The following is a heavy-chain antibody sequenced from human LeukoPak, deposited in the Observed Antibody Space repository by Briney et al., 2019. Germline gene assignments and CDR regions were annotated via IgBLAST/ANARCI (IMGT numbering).Heavy chain of an antibody. Sequence: SETLSLTCAVYGGSFSGYYWSWIRQPPGKGLEWIGEINHSGSTNYNPSLKSRVTISVDTSKNQFSLKLSSVTAADTAAYYCARGEYHITMVRGSHYMDVWGKGTTVTVSS. D-gene: IGHD3-10*01. J-gene: IGHJ6*03. V-gene: IGHV4-34*01. CDR2: INHSGST. CDR1: GGSFSGYY. CDR3: ARGEYHITMVRGSHYMDV.